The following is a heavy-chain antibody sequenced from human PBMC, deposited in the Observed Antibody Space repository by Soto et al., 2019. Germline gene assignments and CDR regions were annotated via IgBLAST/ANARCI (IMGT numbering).Heavy chain of an antibody. J-gene: IGHJ3*02. CDR2: MSHSGGT. D-gene: IGHD1-1*01. Sequence: QVQLQQWGAGLLKPSETLSLTCAVYGGFVSSGSYYWSWIRQPPGKGLEWIGEMSHSGGTHFNPSLKSRVTISVDTSKNQSSLKMSSVTAADTALYYCARVERGTATTVVDAFDIWGPGTMVTASS. V-gene: IGHV4-34*01. CDR3: ARVERGTATTVVDAFDI. CDR1: GGFVSSGSYY.